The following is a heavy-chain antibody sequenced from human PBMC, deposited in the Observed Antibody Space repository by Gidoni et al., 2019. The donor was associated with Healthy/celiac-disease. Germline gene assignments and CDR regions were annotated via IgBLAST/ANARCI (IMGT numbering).Heavy chain of an antibody. J-gene: IGHJ6*03. V-gene: IGHV4-30-2*01. CDR2: IYHSGST. Sequence: QLQLQESGSGLVKPSQTLSLTCAVSGGSISSGGYSWSWIRQPPGKGLEWIGYIYHSGSTYYNPSLKSRVTISVDRSKNQFSLKLSSVTAADTAVYYCARGLRGDPYYYYYYMDVWGKGTTVTVSS. CDR3: ARGLRGDPYYYYYYMDV. CDR1: GGSISSGGYS. D-gene: IGHD2-21*02.